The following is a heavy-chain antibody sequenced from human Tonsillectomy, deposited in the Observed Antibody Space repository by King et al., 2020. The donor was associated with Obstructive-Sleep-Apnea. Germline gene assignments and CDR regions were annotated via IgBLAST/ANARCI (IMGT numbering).Heavy chain of an antibody. V-gene: IGHV4-59*08. CDR2: IYNSGST. CDR3: ARHSGDPYHYYGMDV. Sequence: VQLQESGPGLVKPSETLSLTCTVSGGSTSNYYWSWIRQPPGKGLEWIGYIYNSGSTNYNPSLKSRVTISVDTSKNQFSLKLSSVTAADTAVYYCARHSGDPYHYYGMDVWGQGTTVTVSS. CDR1: GGSTSNYY. J-gene: IGHJ6*02. D-gene: IGHD5-12*01.